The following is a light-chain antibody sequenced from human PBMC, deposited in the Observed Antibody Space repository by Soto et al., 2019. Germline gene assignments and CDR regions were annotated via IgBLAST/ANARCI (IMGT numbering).Light chain of an antibody. CDR1: QSLAGNY. J-gene: IGKJ4*01. V-gene: IGKV3-20*01. CDR2: GAS. CDR3: QQYGTSPPLT. Sequence: EIVLVQSPGTLSLSPGERATLSCRASQSLAGNYLAWYQQKPGQAPRLLIDGASTRATGTPDRFSGSGSGTDFTLTISRLEPEDFAVYYCQQYGTSPPLTFGGWTKVEIK.